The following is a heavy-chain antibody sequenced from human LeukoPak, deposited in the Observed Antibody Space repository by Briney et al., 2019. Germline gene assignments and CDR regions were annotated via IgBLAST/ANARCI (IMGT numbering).Heavy chain of an antibody. Sequence: SETLSLTCSVSGGSISTYYWTWIRQPPGKGLEWIGYIYYSGSTNYNPSLKSRVTISVDTSKNQFSLKLSSVTAADTAVYYCARTGSWYYYFDYWGQGTLVTVSS. V-gene: IGHV4-59*01. J-gene: IGHJ4*02. CDR1: GGSISTYY. D-gene: IGHD6-13*01. CDR3: ARTGSWYYYFDY. CDR2: IYYSGST.